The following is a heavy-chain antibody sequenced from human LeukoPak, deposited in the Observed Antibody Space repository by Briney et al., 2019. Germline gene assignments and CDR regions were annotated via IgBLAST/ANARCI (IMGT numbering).Heavy chain of an antibody. J-gene: IGHJ6*03. CDR2: IYTSGST. CDR3: ARETTGYSSGWYYYYYYYMDV. V-gene: IGHV4-61*02. CDR1: GGSISSGSYY. D-gene: IGHD6-19*01. Sequence: PSETLSLTCTVSGGSISSGSYYWSWIRQPAGKGLEWIGRIYTSGSTNYNPSLKSRVTISVDTSKNQFSLKLSSVTAADTAVYYCARETTGYSSGWYYYYYYYMDVWGKGTTVTISS.